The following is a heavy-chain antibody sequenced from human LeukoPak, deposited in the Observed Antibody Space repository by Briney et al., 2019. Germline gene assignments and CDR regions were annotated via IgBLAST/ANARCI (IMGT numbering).Heavy chain of an antibody. CDR1: GGSISSYY. CDR2: IYYSGST. J-gene: IGHJ4*02. D-gene: IGHD4-23*01. V-gene: IGHV4-59*08. CDR3: ARGTRWSRFDY. Sequence: SETLSLTCTVSGGSISSYYWSWIRQPSGKGLEWIGYIYYSGSTNYNPSLKSRVTISVDTSKNQFSLKLSSVTAADTAVYYCARGTRWSRFDYWGQGTLVTVSS.